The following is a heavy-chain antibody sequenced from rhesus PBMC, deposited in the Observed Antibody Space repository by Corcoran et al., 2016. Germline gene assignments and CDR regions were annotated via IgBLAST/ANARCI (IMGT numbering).Heavy chain of an antibody. D-gene: IGHD6-25*01. CDR2: IDPTASAS. CDR1: GYSFTSYW. V-gene: IGHV5-2*01. Sequence: EVQLVQSGAEVKRPGESLKISCKTSGYSFTSYWNSWVRQRPGKGLAGIGTIDPTASASGHSPSFQRQVPSSAAESISTTYRPLSSLKASDSATYYCAKEYSAAAGLFGYWGQVVLVTVSS. CDR3: AKEYSAAAGLFGY. J-gene: IGHJ4*01.